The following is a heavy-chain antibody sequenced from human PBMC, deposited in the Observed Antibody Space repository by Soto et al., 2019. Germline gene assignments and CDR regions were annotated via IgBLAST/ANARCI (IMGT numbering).Heavy chain of an antibody. CDR1: GGTFSSYA. J-gene: IGHJ4*02. D-gene: IGHD6-13*01. CDR3: ASATGSSWYQDY. Sequence: EASVKVSCKASGGTFSSYAISWVRQAPGQGLEWMGGIIPIFGTANYAQKFQGRVTITADESTSTAYMELSSLRSEDTAVYYCASATGSSWYQDYWGQGTLVTVSS. CDR2: IIPIFGTA. V-gene: IGHV1-69*13.